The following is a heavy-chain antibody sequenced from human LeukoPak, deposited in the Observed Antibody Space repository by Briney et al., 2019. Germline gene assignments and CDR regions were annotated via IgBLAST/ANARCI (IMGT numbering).Heavy chain of an antibody. CDR1: GDSFTSYY. D-gene: IGHD4-11*01. V-gene: IGHV1-46*01. Sequence: EASVKVSCKASGDSFTSYYMHWVRQAPGQGLEWMGIINPSDGSTSYAQKFQGRVTMTRDMSTTTVYMELSSLRSEDTAVYYCAREGTTVGYYYYYYMDVWGKGTTVTVSS. CDR3: AREGTTVGYYYYYYMDV. CDR2: INPSDGST. J-gene: IGHJ6*03.